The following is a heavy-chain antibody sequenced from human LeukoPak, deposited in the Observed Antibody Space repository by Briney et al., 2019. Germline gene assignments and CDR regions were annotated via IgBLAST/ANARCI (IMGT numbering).Heavy chain of an antibody. CDR1: GFTFNDFW. CDR3: ASLEPSPRESLIRPTLGNC. CDR2: IQPNGRDK. V-gene: IGHV3-7*01. J-gene: IGHJ4*02. D-gene: IGHD1-1*01. Sequence: GGSLRLSCAASGFTFNDFWMSWVRQAPGKGLEWVAAIQPNGRDKYYLDSAKGRFTISRDNAENLLFLQMTSLRVEDTAVYYCASLEPSPRESLIRPTLGNCWGQGTLVTVSS.